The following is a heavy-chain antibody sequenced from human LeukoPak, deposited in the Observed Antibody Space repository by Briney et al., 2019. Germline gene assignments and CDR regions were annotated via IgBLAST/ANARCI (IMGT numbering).Heavy chain of an antibody. CDR1: GFTVSSNY. Sequence: GGSLRLSCAASGFTVSSNYMSWGRQAPGKGLGWGLVIYSGGSTYYADSVKGRFTISRHNSKNTLYLQMNSLRAEDTAVYYCALLRYVDWSYGMDVWGQGTTVTVSS. V-gene: IGHV3-53*04. D-gene: IGHD3-9*01. CDR3: ALLRYVDWSYGMDV. CDR2: IYSGGST. J-gene: IGHJ6*02.